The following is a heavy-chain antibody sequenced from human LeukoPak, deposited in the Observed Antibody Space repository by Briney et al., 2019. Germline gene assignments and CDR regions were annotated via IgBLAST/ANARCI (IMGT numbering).Heavy chain of an antibody. J-gene: IGHJ5*02. CDR3: ARHKTRATVTRRNWFDP. Sequence: SETLSLTCTVSGGSISSYYWSWIRQPPGKGLEWIGYIYYSGSTNYNPSLKSRVTISVDTSKNQFSLKLSSVTAADTAVYYCARHKTRATVTRRNWFDPWGQGTLVTVSS. V-gene: IGHV4-59*08. CDR2: IYYSGST. D-gene: IGHD4-17*01. CDR1: GGSISSYY.